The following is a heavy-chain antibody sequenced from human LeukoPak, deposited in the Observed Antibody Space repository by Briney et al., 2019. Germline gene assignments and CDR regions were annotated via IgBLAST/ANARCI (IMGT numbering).Heavy chain of an antibody. V-gene: IGHV3-30*18. Sequence: GGSLRLSCAASGFTFSSYGMHWVRQAPGKGLEWVAVISYDGSNKYYADSVKGRFTISRDNSKNTLYLQMNSLRAEDTAVYYCAKERQWLHFDYWGQGTLVTVSS. CDR1: GFTFSSYG. CDR2: ISYDGSNK. D-gene: IGHD6-19*01. CDR3: AKERQWLHFDY. J-gene: IGHJ4*02.